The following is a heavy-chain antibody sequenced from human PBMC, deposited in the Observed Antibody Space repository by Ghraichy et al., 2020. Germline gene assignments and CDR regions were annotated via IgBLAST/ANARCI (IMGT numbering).Heavy chain of an antibody. D-gene: IGHD2-2*01. CDR1: GGSISSYY. Sequence: ESLNISCTVSGGSISSYYWSWIWQPPGKGLEWNGYIYYSGSTNYNPSLKSRVTISVDTSKNQFSLKLSSVTAADTAVYYCARGDHCSSTSCYSDYWGQGTLVTVSS. CDR3: ARGDHCSSTSCYSDY. J-gene: IGHJ4*02. CDR2: IYYSGST. V-gene: IGHV4-59*01.